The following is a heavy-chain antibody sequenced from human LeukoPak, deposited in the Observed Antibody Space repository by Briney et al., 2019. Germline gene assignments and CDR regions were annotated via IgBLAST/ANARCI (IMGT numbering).Heavy chain of an antibody. D-gene: IGHD3-3*01. J-gene: IGHJ4*02. CDR1: GGTFSSYS. Sequence: SVKVSCKASGGTFSSYSISWVRQAPGQGLEWMGGIIPIFGTANYAQKFQGRVTITADESTSTAYMELSSLRSEDTAVYYCAREADYDFWSGISRAFDYWGQGTLVTVSP. CDR3: AREADYDFWSGISRAFDY. V-gene: IGHV1-69*01. CDR2: IIPIFGTA.